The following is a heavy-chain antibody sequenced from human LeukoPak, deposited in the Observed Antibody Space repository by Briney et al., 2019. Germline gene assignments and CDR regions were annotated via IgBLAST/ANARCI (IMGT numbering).Heavy chain of an antibody. D-gene: IGHD3-22*01. V-gene: IGHV1-3*04. Sequence: GASVKVSCKASGYSFTNYAFHWVRQAPGQSLEWMGWIHTGNGFTRYSQKFQGRVTMTRDTSISTAYMELSRLRSDDTAVYYCARDLAGPYYYDSSGVDYWGQGTLVTVSS. CDR1: GYSFTNYA. CDR2: IHTGNGFT. CDR3: ARDLAGPYYYDSSGVDY. J-gene: IGHJ4*02.